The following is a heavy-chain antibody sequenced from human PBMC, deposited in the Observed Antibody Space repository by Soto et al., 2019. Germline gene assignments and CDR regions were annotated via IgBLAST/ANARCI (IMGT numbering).Heavy chain of an antibody. CDR3: ARLTGYSSRVGAFDI. Sequence: GESLKISCKGSGYSFTSYWIGWVRQMPGKGLEWMGIIYPGDSDTRYSPSFQGQVTISADKSISTAYLQWSSLKASDTAMYYCARLTGYSSRVGAFDIWGQGTMVTVSS. V-gene: IGHV5-51*01. CDR1: GYSFTSYW. CDR2: IYPGDSDT. D-gene: IGHD6-13*01. J-gene: IGHJ3*02.